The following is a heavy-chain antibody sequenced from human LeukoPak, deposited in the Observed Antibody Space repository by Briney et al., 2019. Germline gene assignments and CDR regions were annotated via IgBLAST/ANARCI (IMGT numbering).Heavy chain of an antibody. J-gene: IGHJ4*02. CDR3: AKDRGAAIDTAMVDY. D-gene: IGHD5-18*01. CDR2: ISSSSSYI. Sequence: GGSLRLSCAASGFTFSSYSMNWVRQAPGKGLEWVSSISSSSSYIYYADSVKGRFTISRDNAKNSLYLQMNSLRAEDTAVYYCAKDRGAAIDTAMVDYWGQGTLVTVSS. V-gene: IGHV3-21*04. CDR1: GFTFSSYS.